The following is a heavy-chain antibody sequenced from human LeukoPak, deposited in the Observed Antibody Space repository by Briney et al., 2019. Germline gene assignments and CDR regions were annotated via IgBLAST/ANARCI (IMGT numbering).Heavy chain of an antibody. D-gene: IGHD4-23*01. Sequence: SETLSLTCTISGGSISSYYWSWIRQPPGKGLEWIGYVYYRGTTNYNPSLKSRVTIPVDTSKNQFSLKLSSVTAADTAVYYCARDLEHGGNSIWYFDLWGRGTLVTVSS. V-gene: IGHV4-59*01. J-gene: IGHJ2*01. CDR1: GGSISSYY. CDR3: ARDLEHGGNSIWYFDL. CDR2: VYYRGTT.